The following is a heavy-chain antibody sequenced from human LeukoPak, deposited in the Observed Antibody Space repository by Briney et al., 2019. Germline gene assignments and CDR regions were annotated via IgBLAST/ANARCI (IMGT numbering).Heavy chain of an antibody. CDR2: INPSGGST. V-gene: IGHV1-46*01. Sequence: ASVKVSCKASGGTFSSFAISWVRQAPGQGLEWMGIINPSGGSTSYAQKFQGRVTMTRDTSTSTVYMELSSLRSEDTAVYYCARDVDTAMDYGMDVWGQGTTVTVSS. D-gene: IGHD5-18*01. CDR3: ARDVDTAMDYGMDV. J-gene: IGHJ6*02. CDR1: GGTFSSFA.